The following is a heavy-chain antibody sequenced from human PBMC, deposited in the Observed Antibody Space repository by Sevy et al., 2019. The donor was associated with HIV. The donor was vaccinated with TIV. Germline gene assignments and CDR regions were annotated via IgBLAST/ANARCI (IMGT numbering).Heavy chain of an antibody. J-gene: IGHJ5*02. CDR1: DGSFSGYY. CDR2: INESVIT. D-gene: IGHD2-2*01. Sequence: SETLSLTCAVHDGSFSGYYWNWIRQLPGKGLEWIGEINESVITYYNPSLKSGVTISVDTSKKQFSLKLKSVTDVDSAVYFCARSPPVVVVPGAPSWFDPWGQGTLVTVSS. CDR3: ARSPPVVVVPGAPSWFDP. V-gene: IGHV4-34*01.